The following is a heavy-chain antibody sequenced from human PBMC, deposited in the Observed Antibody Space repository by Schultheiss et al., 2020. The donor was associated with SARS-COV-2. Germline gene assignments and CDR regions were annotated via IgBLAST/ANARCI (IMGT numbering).Heavy chain of an antibody. V-gene: IGHV3-66*03. Sequence: VFYSCGGTYYADSVKGRFTISRDNSKNTLYLQMNSLRAEDTAVYYCAGSITIFGQYGMDVWGQGTTVTVSS. J-gene: IGHJ6*02. CDR2: FYSCGGT. CDR3: AGSITIFGQYGMDV. D-gene: IGHD3-3*01.